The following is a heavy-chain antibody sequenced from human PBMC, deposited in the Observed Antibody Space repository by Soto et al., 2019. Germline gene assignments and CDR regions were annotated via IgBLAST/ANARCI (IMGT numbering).Heavy chain of an antibody. V-gene: IGHV1-8*01. CDR3: ARSGATGYYSTHYYGMDV. CDR2: MNPESGST. CDR1: GYTFNTYD. Sequence: QEQLVQSGAEVKKPGASVKISCKASGYTFNTYDINWVRQATGQGLEWMGWMNPESGSTGFAQSFPGRITLTGNTSINTVYMEVSSLTNEDTAVYFCARSGATGYYSTHYYGMDVWGPGTTVTVSS. D-gene: IGHD3-9*01. J-gene: IGHJ6*02.